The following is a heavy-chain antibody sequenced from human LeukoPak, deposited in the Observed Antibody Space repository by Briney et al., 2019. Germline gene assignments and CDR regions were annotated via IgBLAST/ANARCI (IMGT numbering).Heavy chain of an antibody. V-gene: IGHV3-49*04. CDR3: TRDDSSAWYEDWFDP. J-gene: IGHJ5*02. CDR2: IRNKAYGGTT. Sequence: GGSLRLSCTASGFTFGDYAMTWVRQAPGKGLEWVGFIRNKAYGGTTEYASSVKGRFTISRDDSKSIAYLQMNSLNTEDTAVYYCTRDDSSAWYEDWFDPWGQGTLVTVSS. CDR1: GFTFGDYA. D-gene: IGHD6-19*01.